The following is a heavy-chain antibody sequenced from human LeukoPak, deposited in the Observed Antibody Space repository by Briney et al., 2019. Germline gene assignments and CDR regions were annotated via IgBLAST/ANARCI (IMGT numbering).Heavy chain of an antibody. V-gene: IGHV3-23*01. J-gene: IGHJ4*02. CDR3: AKERTGSGYGDYFDY. CDR2: IRGDGVTT. CDR1: GFTFSSHG. Sequence: GGTLRLSCAASGFTFSSHGMNWVRQAPGKGLEWVSGIRGDGVTTYYADSVKGRFTISRDNSKNTLYLQMNSLRAEDTAVYYCAKERTGSGYGDYFDYWGQGTLVTVSS. D-gene: IGHD5-12*01.